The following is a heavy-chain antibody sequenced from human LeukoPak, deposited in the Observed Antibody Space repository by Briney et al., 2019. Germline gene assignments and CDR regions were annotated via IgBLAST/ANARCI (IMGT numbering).Heavy chain of an antibody. CDR1: GFTFSSYE. J-gene: IGHJ3*02. V-gene: IGHV3-7*01. D-gene: IGHD2-2*01. CDR3: ARDADCSSTSCGGAFDI. Sequence: GGSLRLSCAASGFTFSSYEMNWVRQAPGKGLEWVANIKQDGSEKYYVGSVKARFTISRDNAKNSLYLQMNSLRAEDTAVYYCARDADCSSTSCGGAFDIWGQGTMVTVS. CDR2: IKQDGSEK.